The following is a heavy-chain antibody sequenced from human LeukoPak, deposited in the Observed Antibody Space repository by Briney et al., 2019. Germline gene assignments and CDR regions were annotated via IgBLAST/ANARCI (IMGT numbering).Heavy chain of an antibody. CDR1: GYTFTGYY. D-gene: IGHD3-10*01. V-gene: IGHV1-18*04. CDR2: ITAYNDNT. CDR3: ARALLWFGEPSHIDY. J-gene: IGHJ4*02. Sequence: ASVKVSCKASGYTFTGYYMHWVRQAPGQGLEWMGWITAYNDNTNYAQKLQGRATMTTDTSTSTAYMELRSLRSDDTAVYYCARALLWFGEPSHIDYWGQGTLVTASS.